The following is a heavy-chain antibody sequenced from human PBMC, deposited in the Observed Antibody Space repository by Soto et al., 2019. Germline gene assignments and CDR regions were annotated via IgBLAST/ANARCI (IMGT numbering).Heavy chain of an antibody. CDR2: SVANSGNT. CDR1: GYPFSTYG. V-gene: IGHV1-18*01. CDR3: ASVAGYCSGNSRFDC. Sequence: QVQLVQSGAEVTKPGASVKVSCKTSGYPFSTYGLSWVRQAPGQGLEWMGWSVANSGNTIYAQKFQGRVTMYTDKSTITASLGLRNLPSDISALYYYASVAGYCSGNSRFDCWGQGTLVTVS. J-gene: IGHJ4*02. D-gene: IGHD2-15*01.